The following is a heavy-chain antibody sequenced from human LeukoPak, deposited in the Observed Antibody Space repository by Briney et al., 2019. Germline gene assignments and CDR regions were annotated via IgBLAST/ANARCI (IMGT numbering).Heavy chain of an antibody. D-gene: IGHD6-19*01. Sequence: PSETLSLTCTVSGGSISSYYWSWIRQPPGKGLEWIGYIYYSGSTNYNPSLKSRVTISVDTSKNQFSLKLSSVTAADTAVYYCARHSRNSSGWYVGWFDPWGQGTLVTVSS. CDR1: GGSISSYY. V-gene: IGHV4-59*01. J-gene: IGHJ5*02. CDR3: ARHSRNSSGWYVGWFDP. CDR2: IYYSGST.